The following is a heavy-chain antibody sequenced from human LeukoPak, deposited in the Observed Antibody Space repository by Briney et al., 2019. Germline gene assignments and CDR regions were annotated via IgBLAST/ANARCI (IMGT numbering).Heavy chain of an antibody. V-gene: IGHV3-30*18. J-gene: IGHJ6*02. CDR2: ISYDGSNK. Sequence: GGSLRLSCAASGFTFSSYGMYWVRQAPGKGLEWVAVISYDGSNKYYADSVKGRFTISRDNSKNTLYLQMNSLRAEDTAVYYCAKERLKSSSWYTWTYYYGMDVWGQGTTVTVSS. CDR1: GFTFSSYG. D-gene: IGHD6-13*01. CDR3: AKERLKSSSWYTWTYYYGMDV.